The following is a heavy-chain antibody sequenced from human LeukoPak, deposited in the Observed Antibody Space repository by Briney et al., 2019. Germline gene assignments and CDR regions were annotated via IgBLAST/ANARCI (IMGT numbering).Heavy chain of an antibody. V-gene: IGHV4-34*01. Sequence: KPSETLSLTCAVYGGSFSGYYWSWIRQPPGKGLEWIGEINHSGSTNYNPSLKSRVTISVDTSKNQFSLKLSSVTAADTAVYYCARDQGDSSGEAPWFDPWGQGTLVTVSS. D-gene: IGHD3-22*01. CDR3: ARDQGDSSGEAPWFDP. CDR1: GGSFSGYY. CDR2: INHSGST. J-gene: IGHJ5*02.